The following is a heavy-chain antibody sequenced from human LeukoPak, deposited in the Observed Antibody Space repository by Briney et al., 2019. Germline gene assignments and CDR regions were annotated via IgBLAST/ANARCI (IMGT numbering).Heavy chain of an antibody. CDR2: IIPIFGTA. V-gene: IGHV1-69*05. J-gene: IGHJ4*02. D-gene: IGHD1-26*01. CDR1: GGTFSSYA. CDR3: AREGARSSDTSGSYPLDY. Sequence: ASVKVSCKASGGTFSSYAISWVRQAPGQGLEWMGGIIPIFGTANYAQKFQGRVTITKNSSISTAYMELSSLTSEDTAVYYCAREGARSSDTSGSYPLDYWGQGTLVTVSS.